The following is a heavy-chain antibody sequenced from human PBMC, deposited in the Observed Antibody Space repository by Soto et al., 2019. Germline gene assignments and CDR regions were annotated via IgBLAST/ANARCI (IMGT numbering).Heavy chain of an antibody. CDR3: AKGDHDYGDYGCDY. CDR1: GFTFSSYG. Sequence: PWGSLRLSCAASGFTFSSYGMHWVRQAPGKGLEWVAVISYDGSNKYYADSVKGRFTISRDNSKNTLYLQMNSLRAEDTAVYYRAKGDHDYGDYGCDYWGQGTLVTVSS. V-gene: IGHV3-30*18. J-gene: IGHJ4*02. CDR2: ISYDGSNK. D-gene: IGHD4-17*01.